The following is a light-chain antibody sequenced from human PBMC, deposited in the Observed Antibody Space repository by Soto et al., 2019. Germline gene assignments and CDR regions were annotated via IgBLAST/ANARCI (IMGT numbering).Light chain of an antibody. CDR2: AAS. Sequence: EIVMTQSPATLSVSPGERATLSCWASQAVSSNLAWYQQKPGQAPRLLIYAASTRAAGIPDRFSGSGSGTGFTLTITSLQSEDFAVYYCQHYNNWPFTFGPGTKVDIK. V-gene: IGKV3-15*01. CDR3: QHYNNWPFT. J-gene: IGKJ3*01. CDR1: QAVSSN.